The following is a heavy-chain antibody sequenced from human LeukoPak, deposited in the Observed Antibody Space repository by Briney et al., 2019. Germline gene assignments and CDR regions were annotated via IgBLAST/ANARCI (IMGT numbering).Heavy chain of an antibody. Sequence: GGSLRLSCAASGFTFSSYAMSWVRQAPGKGLEWVSAISGSGGSTYYADSVKGRFTISRDNSKNTLYLQMNSLRAEDTAVYYCAKEGPYSNYPAYNWFDPWGQGTLVTVSS. CDR3: AKEGPYSNYPAYNWFDP. J-gene: IGHJ5*02. CDR2: ISGSGGST. CDR1: GFTFSSYA. D-gene: IGHD4-11*01. V-gene: IGHV3-23*01.